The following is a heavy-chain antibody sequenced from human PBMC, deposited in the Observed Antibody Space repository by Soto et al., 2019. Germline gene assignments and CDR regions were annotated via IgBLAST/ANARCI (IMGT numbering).Heavy chain of an antibody. D-gene: IGHD3-10*01. Sequence: SETLSLTCSVSGGSMSEYFWSWIRQSPGKGLEWIGYIYYLGSTDYNPSLKSRVTISVDTSKRQFSLRLTSVTAADTAVYYCARDGYDGSGSPYPAYWGPGTQVNVSS. CDR1: GGSMSEYF. V-gene: IGHV4-59*01. CDR2: IYYLGST. CDR3: ARDGYDGSGSPYPAY. J-gene: IGHJ4*02.